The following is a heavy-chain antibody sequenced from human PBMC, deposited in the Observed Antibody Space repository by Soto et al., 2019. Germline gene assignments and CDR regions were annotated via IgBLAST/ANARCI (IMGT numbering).Heavy chain of an antibody. Sequence: LETLSLTCTVSGGSISSSSYYWGWIRQTPGKGLEWIGSIYYSGSTYYNPSLKSRVTISVDTSKNQFSLKLSSVTAADTAVYYCARRAIRGVIIGMDVWGQGTTVTVSS. D-gene: IGHD3-10*01. CDR2: IYYSGST. V-gene: IGHV4-39*01. J-gene: IGHJ6*02. CDR1: GGSISSSSYY. CDR3: ARRAIRGVIIGMDV.